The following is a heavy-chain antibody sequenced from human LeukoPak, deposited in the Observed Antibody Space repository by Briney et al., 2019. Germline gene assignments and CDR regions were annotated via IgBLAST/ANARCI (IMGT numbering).Heavy chain of an antibody. V-gene: IGHV3-21*01. Sequence: GGSLILSCAASGFTFSSYSMNWVRQAPGKGLAWVSSTSSSSSYIYYADSVKGRFTISRDNAKNSLYLQINSLRAEDTAVYYCARANRPYYYDSSGAAFDIWGQGTMVTVSS. D-gene: IGHD3-22*01. CDR1: GFTFSSYS. CDR2: TSSSSSYI. J-gene: IGHJ3*02. CDR3: ARANRPYYYDSSGAAFDI.